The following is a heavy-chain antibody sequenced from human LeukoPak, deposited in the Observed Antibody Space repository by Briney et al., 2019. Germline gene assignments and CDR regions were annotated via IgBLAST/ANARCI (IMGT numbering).Heavy chain of an antibody. CDR2: FDPEDGET. J-gene: IGHJ5*02. Sequence: ASVKVSCKVSGYTLTELSMHWVRQAPGKGLEWMGGFDPEDGETIYAQKFQGRVTMTRDMSTSTDYMELSSLRSEDTAVYYCARDNSVEDTAWWFDPWGQGTLVTVSS. CDR1: GYTLTELS. V-gene: IGHV1-24*01. CDR3: ARDNSVEDTAWWFDP. D-gene: IGHD4-23*01.